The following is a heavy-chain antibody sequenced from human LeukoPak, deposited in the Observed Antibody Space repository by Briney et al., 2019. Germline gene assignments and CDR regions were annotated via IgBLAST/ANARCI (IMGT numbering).Heavy chain of an antibody. CDR1: GFTCNNAW. CDR3: TTDLSSRGFDH. Sequence: KAGGSLRFSCAASGFTCNNAWRSWVRQAPGNGLEWVGRIKRKTDGGTTDHAAPVKGRFTISRDDSKNTLYLQMNSLKTEDTAVYYCTTDLSSRGFDHWGQGTLVTVSS. V-gene: IGHV3-15*01. D-gene: IGHD2/OR15-2a*01. CDR2: IKRKTDGGTT. J-gene: IGHJ4*02.